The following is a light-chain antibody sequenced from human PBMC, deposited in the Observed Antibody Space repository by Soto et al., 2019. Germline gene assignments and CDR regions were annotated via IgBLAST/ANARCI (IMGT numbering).Light chain of an antibody. CDR3: QTWGTGIWV. J-gene: IGLJ3*02. CDR1: SGHSSYA. Sequence: QPVLTQSPSASASLGASVTLTCTLSSGHSSYAIAWHQQQPEQGPRYLMKLNSDGSHSKGDGIPDRFSGSSSGAERYLTIASLQSEDEADYYCQTWGTGIWVFGGGTKLTVL. CDR2: LNSDGSH. V-gene: IGLV4-69*01.